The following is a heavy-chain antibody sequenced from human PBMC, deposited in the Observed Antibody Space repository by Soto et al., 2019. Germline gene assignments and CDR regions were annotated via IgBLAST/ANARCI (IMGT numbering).Heavy chain of an antibody. CDR1: GFTFTDYW. CDR2: INSDGSRT. Sequence: PGGSLRLSCAASGFTFTDYWTHWVRQAPGKGLVWVSRINSDGSRTSYADSVTGQFTISRDNAKNTLYLQMNSLRVEDTALYYCARETYRGFYFDYWGQGTLVTVSS. CDR3: ARETYRGFYFDY. J-gene: IGHJ4*02. V-gene: IGHV3-74*01. D-gene: IGHD4-4*01.